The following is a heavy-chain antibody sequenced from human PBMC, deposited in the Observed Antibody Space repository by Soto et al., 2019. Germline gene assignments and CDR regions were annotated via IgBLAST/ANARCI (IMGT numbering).Heavy chain of an antibody. CDR2: INHSGST. CDR1: GGSFSGHY. D-gene: IGHD6-13*01. CDR3: ARGMAPPGAPAWYYFDS. J-gene: IGHJ4*02. V-gene: IGHV4-34*01. Sequence: PSETLSLTCAVYGGSFSGHYWSWIRQPPGKGLEWIGEINHSGSTNSNPSLKSRVTISVDTSKNQFSLRLTSVTAADTALYYCARGMAPPGAPAWYYFDSWGQGTLVTVSS.